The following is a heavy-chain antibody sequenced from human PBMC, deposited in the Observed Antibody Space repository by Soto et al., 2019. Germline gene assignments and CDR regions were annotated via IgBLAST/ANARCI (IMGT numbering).Heavy chain of an antibody. D-gene: IGHD6-6*01. V-gene: IGHV1-69*12. CDR3: ATIIAASKEGVYYYYGMDV. CDR1: GGTFSSYA. Sequence: QVQLVQSGAEVKKPGSSVKVSCKASGGTFSSYAISWVRQAPGQGLEWMGGIIPIFGTANYAQKFQGRVTITADESTSXAXMELSSLRSEDTAVYYCATIIAASKEGVYYYYGMDVWGQGTTVTVSS. J-gene: IGHJ6*02. CDR2: IIPIFGTA.